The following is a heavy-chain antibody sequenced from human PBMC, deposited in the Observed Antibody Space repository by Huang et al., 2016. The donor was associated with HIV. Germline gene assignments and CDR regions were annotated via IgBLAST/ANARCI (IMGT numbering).Heavy chain of an antibody. V-gene: IGHV3-23*01. Sequence: DVQLLESGGDFVQPGGSLRLSCAASRLTFSTYAMSWVRQAPGKGLEWGSAISGSGDKTYDADSVKGRFTISRDNSKNTLFLQMNSLRAEDTAVYYCAKVPTVVTFHWGQGTLVTVSS. CDR1: RLTFSTYA. D-gene: IGHD2-21*02. CDR2: ISGSGDKT. J-gene: IGHJ4*02. CDR3: AKVPTVVTFH.